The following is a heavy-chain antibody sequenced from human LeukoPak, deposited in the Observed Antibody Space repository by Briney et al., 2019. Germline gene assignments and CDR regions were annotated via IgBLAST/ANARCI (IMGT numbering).Heavy chain of an antibody. CDR3: AAYCSRTSCYTEIDY. J-gene: IGHJ4*02. V-gene: IGHV4-39*01. CDR1: GGSISSYY. D-gene: IGHD2-2*02. Sequence: PSETLSLTCTVSGGSISSYYWGWLRQPPGKGLEWIGSIYYSGSTYYNPSLNSRVTISVDTSKNQFSLKLSSVTAADTAVYYCAAYCSRTSCYTEIDYWAQGTLVTVPS. CDR2: IYYSGST.